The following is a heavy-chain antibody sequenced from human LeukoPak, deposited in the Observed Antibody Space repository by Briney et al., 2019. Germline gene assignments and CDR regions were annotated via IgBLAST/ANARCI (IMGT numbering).Heavy chain of an antibody. Sequence: GGSLRLSCAASGFTFSSYAMHWVRQAPGKGLEWVAVISYDGSNKNYVDSVKGRVTISRDNSKNTLYLQMSSLRVEDTAVYYCAKEDTAENAFDIWGQGTMVTV. CDR2: ISYDGSNK. V-gene: IGHV3-30*04. CDR3: AKEDTAENAFDI. J-gene: IGHJ3*02. D-gene: IGHD5-18*01. CDR1: GFTFSSYA.